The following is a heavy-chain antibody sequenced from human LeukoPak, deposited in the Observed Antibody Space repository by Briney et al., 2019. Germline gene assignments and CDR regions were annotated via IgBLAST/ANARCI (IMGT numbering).Heavy chain of an antibody. CDR1: GFTFDDYA. CDR2: ISWNSGSI. D-gene: IGHD3-16*01. CDR3: AKDSRGFDY. J-gene: IGHJ4*02. Sequence: GGSLRLSCAASGFTFDDYAMHWVRHAPGKGLEWVSGISWNSGSIGYADSVKGRFTISRDNAKNSLYLQMNSLRAEDTALYYCAKDSRGFDYGGQGTLVTVSS. V-gene: IGHV3-9*01.